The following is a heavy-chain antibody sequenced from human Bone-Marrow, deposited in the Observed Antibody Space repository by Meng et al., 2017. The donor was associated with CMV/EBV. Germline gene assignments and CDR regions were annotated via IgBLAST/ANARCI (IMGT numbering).Heavy chain of an antibody. J-gene: IGHJ3*02. CDR3: ARGSWDSYDILTGSMAFDI. CDR1: GYTFTSYY. V-gene: IGHV1-46*01. CDR2: INPSGGST. Sequence: ASVKVSCKASGYTFTSYYMHWVRQAPGQGLEWMGIINPSGGSTSYAQKFQGRVTMTRDTSTSTFYMELSSLRSEDTAVYYCARGSWDSYDILTGSMAFDIWGQGTMVTVSS. D-gene: IGHD3-9*01.